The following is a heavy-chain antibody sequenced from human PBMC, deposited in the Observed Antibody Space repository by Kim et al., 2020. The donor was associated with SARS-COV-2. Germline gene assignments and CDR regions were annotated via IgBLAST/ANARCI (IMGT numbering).Heavy chain of an antibody. Sequence: GGSLRLSCAASGFTFSGYYMSWIRQAPGKGLEWVSYISSISNYTNYADSVKGRFTISRDNVKNPLYLEMNSLRAEDTAVYYCARGLYCSSTSCYEFDSWGQGTLVTVSS. D-gene: IGHD2-2*01. J-gene: IGHJ5*01. CDR2: ISSISNYT. V-gene: IGHV3-11*05. CDR1: GFTFSGYY. CDR3: ARGLYCSSTSCYEFDS.